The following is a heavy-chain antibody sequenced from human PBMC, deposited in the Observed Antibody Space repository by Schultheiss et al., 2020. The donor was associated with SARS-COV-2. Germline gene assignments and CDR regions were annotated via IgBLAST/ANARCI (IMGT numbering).Heavy chain of an antibody. CDR1: GFTFSNAW. J-gene: IGHJ4*02. CDR3: AKDADPRWYVWGSYRSQGFDY. D-gene: IGHD3-16*02. CDR2: IKSKTDGGTT. V-gene: IGHV3-15*01. Sequence: GGSLRLSCAASGFTFSNAWMSWVRQAPGKGLEWVGRIKSKTDGGTTDYAAPVKGRFTISRDDSKNTLYLQMNSLRAEDTAVYYCAKDADPRWYVWGSYRSQGFDYWGQGTLVTVSS.